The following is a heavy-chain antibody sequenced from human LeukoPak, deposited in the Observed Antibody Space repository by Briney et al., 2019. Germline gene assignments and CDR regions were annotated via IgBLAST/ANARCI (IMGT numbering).Heavy chain of an antibody. CDR2: ISYDGSNK. Sequence: GGSLRLSCAASGFTFSSYGMHWVRQAPGKGLEWVAVISYDGSNKYYADSVKGRFTISRDNSKNTLYLQMNSLRAEDTAVYYCVNLLAGYYDSSGYYDYYGMDVWGQGTTVTVSS. J-gene: IGHJ6*02. D-gene: IGHD3-22*01. CDR1: GFTFSSYG. CDR3: VNLLAGYYDSSGYYDYYGMDV. V-gene: IGHV3-30*18.